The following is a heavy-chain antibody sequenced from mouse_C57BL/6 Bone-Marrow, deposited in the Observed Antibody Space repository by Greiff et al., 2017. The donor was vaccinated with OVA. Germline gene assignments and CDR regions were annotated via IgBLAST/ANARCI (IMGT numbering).Heavy chain of an antibody. CDR3: ARGRRRPWYFDV. D-gene: IGHD2-12*01. Sequence: VQLQQSVAELVRPGASVKLSCTASGFHIKNTYMHWVKQRPEQGLEWIGRIDPANGNTKYDPKFQGKATITADTSSNTAYLQLSSLTSEDTAIDYCARGRRRPWYFDVWGTGTTVTGSA. CDR2: IDPANGNT. CDR1: GFHIKNTY. V-gene: IGHV14-3*01. J-gene: IGHJ1*03.